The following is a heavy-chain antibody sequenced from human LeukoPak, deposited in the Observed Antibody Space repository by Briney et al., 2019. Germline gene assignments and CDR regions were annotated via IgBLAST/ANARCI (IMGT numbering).Heavy chain of an antibody. J-gene: IGHJ4*02. D-gene: IGHD3-22*01. CDR1: GYTAQY. CDR2: INPNTGGT. CDR3: ATQRGLDSRGYLNYFGY. Sequence: ASVKVSCKTSGYTAQYVHWVRQAPGQGLEWMGRINPNTGGTNYAQNFQDRVTVTRDTSITTAYMEMSRLRSDDTAVYYCATQRGLDSRGYLNYFGYWGQGTLVSVSS. V-gene: IGHV1-2*06.